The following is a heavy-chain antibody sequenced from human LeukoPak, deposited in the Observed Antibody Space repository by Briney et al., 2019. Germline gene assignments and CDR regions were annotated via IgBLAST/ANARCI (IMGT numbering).Heavy chain of an antibody. CDR1: GFTFSSYD. J-gene: IGHJ4*02. CDR2: ISSSGSTI. Sequence: GGSLRLSCAASGFTFSSYDMNWVRQAPGKGLEWVSYISSSGSTIYYADSVKGRFTISRDNAKNSLYLQMNSLRAEDTAVYYCARDITLTRGGRSDYWGQGTLVTVSA. CDR3: ARDITLTRGGRSDY. V-gene: IGHV3-48*03. D-gene: IGHD3-10*01.